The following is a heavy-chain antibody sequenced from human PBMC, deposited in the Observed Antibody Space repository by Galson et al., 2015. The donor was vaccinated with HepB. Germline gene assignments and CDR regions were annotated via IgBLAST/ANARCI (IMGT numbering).Heavy chain of an antibody. Sequence: SLRLSCAASGFTFSDNAMHWVRQAPGKGLEWVAFISYDGSNKYYRDSVKGRFSISRDNSKNTLFLQINSLSPEDTAVYYCVKGYAMGAFFFDDWGQGTLVTVSS. CDR3: VKGYAMGAFFFDD. J-gene: IGHJ4*02. V-gene: IGHV3-30*18. CDR1: GFTFSDNA. CDR2: ISYDGSNK. D-gene: IGHD2-8*01.